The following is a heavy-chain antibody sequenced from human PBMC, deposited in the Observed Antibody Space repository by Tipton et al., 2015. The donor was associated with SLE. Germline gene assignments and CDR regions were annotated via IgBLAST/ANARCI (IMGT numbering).Heavy chain of an antibody. J-gene: IGHJ4*02. CDR2: IYYSGST. D-gene: IGHD6-6*01. CDR1: GGSISSYY. Sequence: TLSLTCTVSGGSISSYYWSWIRRPPGKGLEWIGYIYYSGSTNYNPSLKSRVTISVDTSKNQFSLKLSSVTAADTAVYYCARDLAARGGHFFDYWGQGTLVTVSS. V-gene: IGHV4-59*01. CDR3: ARDLAARGGHFFDY.